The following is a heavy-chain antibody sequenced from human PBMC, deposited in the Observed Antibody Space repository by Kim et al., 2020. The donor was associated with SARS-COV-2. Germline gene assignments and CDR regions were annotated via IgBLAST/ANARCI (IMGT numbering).Heavy chain of an antibody. D-gene: IGHD1-26*01. CDR3: ARDPGSGSRGEDAFDI. Sequence: SETLSLTCTVSGGSISSYYWSWIRQPPGKGLEWIGYIYYSGSTNYNPSLKSRVTISVDTSKNQFSLKLSSVTAADTAVYYCARDPGSGSRGEDAFDIWGQGTMVTVSS. CDR1: GGSISSYY. J-gene: IGHJ3*02. CDR2: IYYSGST. V-gene: IGHV4-59*01.